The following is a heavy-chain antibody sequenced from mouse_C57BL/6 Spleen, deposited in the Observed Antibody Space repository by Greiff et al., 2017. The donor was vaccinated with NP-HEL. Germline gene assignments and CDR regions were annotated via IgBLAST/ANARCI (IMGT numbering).Heavy chain of an antibody. CDR2: IYPGSGNT. V-gene: IGHV1-66*01. CDR1: GYSFTSYY. D-gene: IGHD2-2*01. CDR3: ARGGLRLYFDV. Sequence: QVQLKESGPELVKPGASVKISCKASGYSFTSYYIHWVKQRPGQGLEWIGWIYPGSGNTKYNEKFKGKATLTADTSSSTAYMQLSSLTSEDSAVYYCARGGLRLYFDVWGTGTTVTVSS. J-gene: IGHJ1*03.